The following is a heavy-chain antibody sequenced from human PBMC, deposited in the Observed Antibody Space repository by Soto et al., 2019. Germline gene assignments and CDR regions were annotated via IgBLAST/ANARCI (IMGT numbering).Heavy chain of an antibody. CDR2: ISSRGSS. CDR1: GGSINSYD. CDR3: GTWGDSGYERGFY. D-gene: IGHD5-12*01. J-gene: IGHJ4*02. Sequence: PSETLSLTGSVSGGSINSYDCSWIRQPPWEGLDWIGYISSRGSSSYNPSLRSRVALSVDTSKNQFSLTLTSVTAADTAVYYCGTWGDSGYERGFYWGQGALVTVSS. V-gene: IGHV4-59*01.